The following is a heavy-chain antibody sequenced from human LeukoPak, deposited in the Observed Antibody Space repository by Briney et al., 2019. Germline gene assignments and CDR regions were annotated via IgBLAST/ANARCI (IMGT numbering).Heavy chain of an antibody. D-gene: IGHD4-23*01. Sequence: SETLSLTCTVSGGSISSSRYFWAWIRQPPGKGLEWIGTIYYSGNTYYDPSLKSRVTISADTSKNQFSLKLRSVTAADTAVYYFARDPTTVVTVPYYFDDWGQGTLVTVSS. V-gene: IGHV4-39*02. J-gene: IGHJ4*02. CDR3: ARDPTTVVTVPYYFDD. CDR1: GGSISSSRYF. CDR2: IYYSGNT.